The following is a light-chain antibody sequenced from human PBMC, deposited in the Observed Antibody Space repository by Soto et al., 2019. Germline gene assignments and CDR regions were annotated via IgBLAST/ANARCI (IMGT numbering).Light chain of an antibody. CDR1: QSVYTY. CDR2: TAS. CDR3: QQRSSWPLT. V-gene: IGKV3-11*01. J-gene: IGKJ4*01. Sequence: EVLLTQSPAALSLSPGERATLSCRASQSVYTYLAWYQQKPGQAPRLLIYTASSRATDIPDRFTGSGSGTDFTLTISRLEPEDSAVYFCQQRSSWPLTFGGGTKVEIK.